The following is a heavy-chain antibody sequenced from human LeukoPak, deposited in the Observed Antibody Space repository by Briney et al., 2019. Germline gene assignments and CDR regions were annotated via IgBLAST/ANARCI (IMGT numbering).Heavy chain of an antibody. J-gene: IGHJ4*02. CDR1: GFTFSSST. Sequence: GGSLRLSCAATGFTFSSSTMHWVRLAPGKGLEWVAIVSYDGTDKHYADSVKGRFTISSDNSKNMIYLQMNSLRVEDTAVYYCARDSWDILTGYYSHYLDYWGQGTLVTVSS. CDR2: VSYDGTDK. V-gene: IGHV3-30*04. CDR3: ARDSWDILTGYYSHYLDY. D-gene: IGHD3-9*01.